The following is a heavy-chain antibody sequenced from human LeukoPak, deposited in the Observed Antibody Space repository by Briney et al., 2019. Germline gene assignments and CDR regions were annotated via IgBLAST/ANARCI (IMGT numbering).Heavy chain of an antibody. J-gene: IGHJ6*03. CDR1: GFTFTTYT. CDR3: ARDSDSSGWLDYYMDV. D-gene: IGHD6-19*01. V-gene: IGHV3-21*01. CDR2: ISSSGDYK. Sequence: AGGSLRLSCATSGFTFTTYTMNWVRQAPGKGLEWVSSISSSGDYKYYADSVKGRFTISRDNAKKSLYLQMSNLRAEDTAVYYCARDSDSSGWLDYYMDVWGKGTTVTISS.